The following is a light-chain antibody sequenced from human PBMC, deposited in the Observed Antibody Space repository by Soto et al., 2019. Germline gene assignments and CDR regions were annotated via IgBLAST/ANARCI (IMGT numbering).Light chain of an antibody. CDR1: QSVSSSY. V-gene: IGKV3-20*01. Sequence: EIVLTQPPGTLSLSPGERATLSCRASQSVSSSYLAWYQQKPGQAPRLLIYGASSRATGIPDRCSGSGSGTDFTLTISRLEPEDFAVYYCQQYGSSPYTFGQGTKLEIK. J-gene: IGKJ2*01. CDR3: QQYGSSPYT. CDR2: GAS.